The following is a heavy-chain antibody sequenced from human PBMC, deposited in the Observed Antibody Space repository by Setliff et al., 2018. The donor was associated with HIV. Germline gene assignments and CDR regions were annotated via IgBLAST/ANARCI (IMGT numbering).Heavy chain of an antibody. CDR1: DSGTYY. CDR2: VSSRGDT. CDR3: ARAPGPYGDYNWFDP. J-gene: IGHJ5*02. D-gene: IGHD4-17*01. Sequence: SETLSLTCTVSDSGTYYWSWIRQPAGKGLEWIGRVSSRGDTNYNPSLKSRVTMSVDTSKNHFSLKLNSVTAADTAVYYCARAPGPYGDYNWFDPWGQGALVTSPQ. V-gene: IGHV4-4*07.